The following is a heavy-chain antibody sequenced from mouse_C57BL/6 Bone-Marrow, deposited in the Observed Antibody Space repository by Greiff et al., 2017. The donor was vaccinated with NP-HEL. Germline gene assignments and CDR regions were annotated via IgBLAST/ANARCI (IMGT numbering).Heavy chain of an antibody. V-gene: IGHV1-75*01. CDR3: ATYYYGSRGFAY. CDR1: GYTFTDYY. Sequence: LVKPGASVKISCKASGYTFTDYYINWVKQRPGQGLEWIGWIFPGSGSTYYNEKFKGKATLTVDKSSSTAYMLLSSLTSEDSAVYFCATYYYGSRGFAYWGQGTLVTVSA. CDR2: IFPGSGST. J-gene: IGHJ3*01. D-gene: IGHD1-1*01.